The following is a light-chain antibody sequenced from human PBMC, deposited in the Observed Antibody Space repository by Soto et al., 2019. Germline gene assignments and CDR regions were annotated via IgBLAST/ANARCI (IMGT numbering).Light chain of an antibody. J-gene: IGKJ1*01. CDR1: QTISSW. Sequence: DIQMTQSPSTLSGSVGDRATITCRASQTISSWLAWYQQKPGKAPKLLIYAASSLQSGVPSRFSDSGSGTEFTLTISSLQPDDVATYYCQHYNSYSEAFGQGTKVDI. CDR3: QHYNSYSEA. CDR2: AAS. V-gene: IGKV1-5*01.